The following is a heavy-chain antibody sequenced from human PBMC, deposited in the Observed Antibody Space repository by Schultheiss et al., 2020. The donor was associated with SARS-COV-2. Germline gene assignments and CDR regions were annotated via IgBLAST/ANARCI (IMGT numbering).Heavy chain of an antibody. V-gene: IGHV3-48*04. Sequence: GGSLRLSCAASEFTFSSYGMHWVRQAPGKGPEWVSYISSSGSTIYYADSVKGRFTISRDNAKNSLYLQMNSLRAEDTAVYYFARDHVVVVIVNYYYGMDVWCQGSTITVAS. D-gene: IGHD3-22*01. J-gene: IGHJ6*01. CDR3: ARDHVVVVIVNYYYGMDV. CDR1: EFTFSSYG. CDR2: ISSSGSTI.